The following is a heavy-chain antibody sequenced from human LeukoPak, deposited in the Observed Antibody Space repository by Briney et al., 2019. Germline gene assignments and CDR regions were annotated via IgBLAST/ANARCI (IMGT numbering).Heavy chain of an antibody. D-gene: IGHD3-10*01. CDR1: GYIFTSCG. CDR3: ARRSGSAGDVGY. J-gene: IGHJ4*02. V-gene: IGHV1-18*01. CDR2: SNTYTGNT. Sequence: ASVKVSCKASGYIFTSCGISWVRQAPGQGLEWMGWSNTYTGNTNYAQNLQGRVTMTTDTSTSTAYMELRSLTSDDTAVYYCARRSGSAGDVGYWGQGTLVTVSS.